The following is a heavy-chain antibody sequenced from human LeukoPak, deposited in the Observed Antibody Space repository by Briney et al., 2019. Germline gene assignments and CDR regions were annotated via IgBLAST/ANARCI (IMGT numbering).Heavy chain of an antibody. Sequence: PGRPLRLSCAASGFTFSSYGMHWVRQAPGKGLEWVAVISYDGSNKYYADSVKGRFTISRDNSKNTLYLQMNSLRAEDTAVYYCARGGSYLSAFDIWGQGTMVTVSS. D-gene: IGHD1-26*01. CDR1: GFTFSSYG. V-gene: IGHV3-30*03. J-gene: IGHJ3*02. CDR3: ARGGSYLSAFDI. CDR2: ISYDGSNK.